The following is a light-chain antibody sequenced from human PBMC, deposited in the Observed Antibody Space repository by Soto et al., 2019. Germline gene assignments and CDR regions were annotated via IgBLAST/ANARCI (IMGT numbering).Light chain of an antibody. J-gene: IGKJ4*01. Sequence: EIVMTQSPATLSVSPGERATLSCRASQSVSSNLAWYQQKPGQAPRLLIYGASTRAPGIPARFSGSGSGTEFTLTISSLQSEDFAVYYCQQYSKWPLTFGGGTKVDIK. CDR1: QSVSSN. CDR3: QQYSKWPLT. V-gene: IGKV3-15*01. CDR2: GAS.